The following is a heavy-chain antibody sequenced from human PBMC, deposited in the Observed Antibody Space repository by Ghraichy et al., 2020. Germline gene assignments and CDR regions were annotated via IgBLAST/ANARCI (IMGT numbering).Heavy chain of an antibody. CDR1: GGSISSGGYS. J-gene: IGHJ6*02. Sequence: SETLSLTCAVSGGSISSGGYSWSWIRQPPGKGLEWIGYIYHSGSTYYNPSLKSRVTISVDRSKNQFSLKLTSVTAADTAVYYCSRENVVVTANTYYYYGMDVWGQGTTVTVSS. D-gene: IGHD2-21*02. CDR3: SRENVVVTANTYYYYGMDV. CDR2: IYHSGST. V-gene: IGHV4-30-2*01.